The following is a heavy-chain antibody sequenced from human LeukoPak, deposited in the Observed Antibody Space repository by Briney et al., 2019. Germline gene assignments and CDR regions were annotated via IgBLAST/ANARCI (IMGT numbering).Heavy chain of an antibody. V-gene: IGHV1-69*13. Sequence: SVMVSCKASGGTFSSYAISWVRQAPGQGLEWMGGIIPIFGTANYAQKFQGRVTITADESTSTAYMELSSLRSEDTAVYYCARYYYDSSGYYYYFDYWSQGTLVTVSS. D-gene: IGHD3-22*01. CDR1: GGTFSSYA. CDR3: ARYYYDSSGYYYYFDY. CDR2: IIPIFGTA. J-gene: IGHJ4*02.